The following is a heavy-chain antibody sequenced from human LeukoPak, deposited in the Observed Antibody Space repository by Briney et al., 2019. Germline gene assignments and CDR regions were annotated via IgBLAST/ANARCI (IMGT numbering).Heavy chain of an antibody. CDR1: GFTLSSYW. Sequence: GGSLRLSCVASGFTLSSYWMHWVRQAPGKGLVWVSHINTDGSSTSYADSVKGRFTISRDNAKNTLYLQMNSLRAEDTAVYYCARFGWVPPTHFDYWGQGTLVTVSS. J-gene: IGHJ4*02. CDR2: INTDGSST. V-gene: IGHV3-74*01. D-gene: IGHD3-10*01. CDR3: ARFGWVPPTHFDY.